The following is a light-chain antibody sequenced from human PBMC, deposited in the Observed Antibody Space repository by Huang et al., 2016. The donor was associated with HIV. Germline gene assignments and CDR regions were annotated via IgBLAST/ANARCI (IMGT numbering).Light chain of an antibody. V-gene: IGKV3-20*01. Sequence: EIVLTQPPGTLSLSPGERATLSCRASQSVNSGYLAWYQQNTGQAPRLLCYGASRRATGFPSWFSGCGSGTDFTLTISRLQPEDFAVYFCQQYGSSPGTFGQRTKVEMK. J-gene: IGKJ1*01. CDR1: QSVNSGY. CDR2: GAS. CDR3: QQYGSSPGT.